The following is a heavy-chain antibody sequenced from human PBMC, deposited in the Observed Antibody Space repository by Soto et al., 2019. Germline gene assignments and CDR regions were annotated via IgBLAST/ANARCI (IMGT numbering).Heavy chain of an antibody. D-gene: IGHD2-15*01. V-gene: IGHV3-30*18. J-gene: IGHJ4*02. CDR1: GFTFSNCG. CDR2: ISSAGSDN. Sequence: QVQLVESGGGVVQPGRSLRLSCAASGFTFSNCGMHWVRQAPGKGLAWVAVISSAGSDNYYSDSVKGRFPISRDNSKNTLFLQMNSLRVEDTAVYYCAKGSEVARQELDYWGQGTLVTVSS. CDR3: AKGSEVARQELDY.